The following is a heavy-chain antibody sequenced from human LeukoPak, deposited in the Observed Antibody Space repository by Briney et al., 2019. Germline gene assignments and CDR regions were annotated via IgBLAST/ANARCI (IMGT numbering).Heavy chain of an antibody. CDR2: IYYSGST. J-gene: IGHJ5*02. CDR3: AKGAGPPWFDP. CDR1: GGSISSYY. Sequence: PSETLSLTCTVSGGSISSYYWSWIRQPPGKGLEWIGYIYYSGSTNYNPSLNSRVTMSVDASNNHFSLKLNSVTAADTAVYYCAKGAGPPWFDPWGQGTLVTVSS. D-gene: IGHD6-19*01. V-gene: IGHV4-59*08.